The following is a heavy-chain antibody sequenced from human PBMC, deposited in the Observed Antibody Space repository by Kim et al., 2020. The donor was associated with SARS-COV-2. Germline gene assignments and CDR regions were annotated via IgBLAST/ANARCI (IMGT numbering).Heavy chain of an antibody. CDR3: ARDQDQSSSGYYLH. V-gene: IGHV4-4*02. D-gene: IGHD3-22*01. Sequence: PSLKSRVTISVDKSKNQFSLKLSSVTAADTAVYYCARDQDQSSSGYYLHWGQGTLVTVSS. J-gene: IGHJ4*02.